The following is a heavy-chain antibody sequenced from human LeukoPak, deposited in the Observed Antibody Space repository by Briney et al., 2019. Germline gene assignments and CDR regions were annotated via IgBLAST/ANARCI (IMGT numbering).Heavy chain of an antibody. CDR3: AASIVHHAFDI. V-gene: IGHV1-18*01. CDR1: GYTFTSYG. CDR2: ISAYNGNT. J-gene: IGHJ3*02. D-gene: IGHD3-22*01. Sequence: ASVKVSCKASGYTFTSYGISWVRQAPGQGPEWMGWISAYNGNTNYAQKLQGRVTMTTDTSTSTAYMELRSLRSEDTAVYYCAASIVHHAFDIWGQGTMVTVSS.